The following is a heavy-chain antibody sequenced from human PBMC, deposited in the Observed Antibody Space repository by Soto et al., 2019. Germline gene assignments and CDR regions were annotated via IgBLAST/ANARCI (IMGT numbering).Heavy chain of an antibody. J-gene: IGHJ6*02. Sequence: QGQLVPSGAEVKKPGSSVKVSCKASGGTFSSYAISWVRQAPGQGLEWLGGIIPIYGTANYAQKFQGRVTITADESTSAAYMELSSLRSEDTAVYYCARSPPLDYGDPYYYCMDVWGQGTTVTVSS. V-gene: IGHV1-69*01. D-gene: IGHD4-17*01. CDR1: GGTFSSYA. CDR2: IIPIYGTA. CDR3: ARSPPLDYGDPYYYCMDV.